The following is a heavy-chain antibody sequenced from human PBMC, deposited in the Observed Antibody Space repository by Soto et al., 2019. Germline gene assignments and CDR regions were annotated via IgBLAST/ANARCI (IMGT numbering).Heavy chain of an antibody. CDR3: ARRCGGQGYCSSTSCRDYYGMEV. CDR1: GFTFSSYA. CDR2: ISGSGGTT. V-gene: IGHV3-23*01. Sequence: EVQLLESGGGLVQPGGSLRLSCAASGFTFSSYAMSWVRQAPGKGLEWVSAISGSGGTTYYADSVKGRFTISRDNSKKTLNLQINSLIAEDTVVYYCARRCGGQGYCSSTSCRDYYGMEVWGQGTTVTVSS. D-gene: IGHD2-2*01. J-gene: IGHJ6*02.